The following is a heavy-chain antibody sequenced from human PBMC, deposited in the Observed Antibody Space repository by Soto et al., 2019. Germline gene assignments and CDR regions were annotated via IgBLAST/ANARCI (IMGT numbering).Heavy chain of an antibody. J-gene: IGHJ4*02. V-gene: IGHV3-21*01. D-gene: IGHD3-22*01. Sequence: EVQLVESGGGLVKPGGSLRLSCAASGFTFSSYSMNWVRQAPGKGLEWVSSISSSSSYIYYADSVKGRFTISRDNAKNSLYLQMNSLRAEDTAVYYCARGMGITMIVPLDYWGQGTLVTVSS. CDR1: GFTFSSYS. CDR2: ISSSSSYI. CDR3: ARGMGITMIVPLDY.